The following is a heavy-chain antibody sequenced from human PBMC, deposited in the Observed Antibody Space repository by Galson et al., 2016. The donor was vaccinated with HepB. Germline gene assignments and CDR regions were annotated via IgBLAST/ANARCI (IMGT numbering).Heavy chain of an antibody. V-gene: IGHV3-11*01. D-gene: IGHD3-9*01. CDR2: ISSSSTTI. Sequence: SLRLSCAASGFTFSDYYMSWIRQAPGKGLEWVSYISSSSTTILYADSVKGRFTVSRDNAKNSLYLQMNSLRAEDTAVYYCAREALLRYVASWGQGTLVTVSS. J-gene: IGHJ5*01. CDR3: AREALLRYVAS. CDR1: GFTFSDYY.